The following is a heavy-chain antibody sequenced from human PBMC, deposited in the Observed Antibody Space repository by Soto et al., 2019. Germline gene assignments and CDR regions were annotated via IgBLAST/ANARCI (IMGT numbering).Heavy chain of an antibody. D-gene: IGHD3-10*01. CDR1: GGSISSSNW. CDR3: ARVQRELGDAFDI. V-gene: IGHV4-4*02. J-gene: IGHJ3*02. CDR2: IYHSGST. Sequence: PSETLSLTCAVSGGSISSSNWWSWVRQPPGKGLEWIGEIYHSGSTNYNPSLKSRVTISVDKSKNQFSLKLSSVTAADTAVYYCARVQRELGDAFDIWGQGTMVTVSS.